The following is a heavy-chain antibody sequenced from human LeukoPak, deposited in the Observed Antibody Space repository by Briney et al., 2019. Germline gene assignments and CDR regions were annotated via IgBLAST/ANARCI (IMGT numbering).Heavy chain of an antibody. D-gene: IGHD3-3*02. J-gene: IGHJ5*02. CDR2: IHYRGNT. CDR1: GGSISSDDYT. Sequence: PSATLSLTCTVSGGSISSDDYTWNWIRHLPGKGLEWIGYIHYRGNTYYNPSLKSRVTMSLAMSKNLFSLNLSSVIAADTAVYYCARSEVAIFGVAPNWFDPWGQGTLVIVSS. CDR3: ARSEVAIFGVAPNWFDP. V-gene: IGHV4-31*03.